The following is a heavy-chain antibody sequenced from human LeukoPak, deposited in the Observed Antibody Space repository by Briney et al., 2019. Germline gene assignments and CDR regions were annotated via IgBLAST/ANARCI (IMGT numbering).Heavy chain of an antibody. J-gene: IGHJ5*02. CDR1: GYTFTGYY. CDR2: INPNSGGT. Sequence: ASVKVSCKASGYTFTGYYMHWVRQAPGQGLEWMGWINPNSGGTNYAQKFQGRVTMTRDMSTSTDYMELSSLRSEDTAVYYCARDNSVEDTAWWFDPWGREPWSPSLQ. V-gene: IGHV1-2*02. CDR3: ARDNSVEDTAWWFDP. D-gene: IGHD4-23*01.